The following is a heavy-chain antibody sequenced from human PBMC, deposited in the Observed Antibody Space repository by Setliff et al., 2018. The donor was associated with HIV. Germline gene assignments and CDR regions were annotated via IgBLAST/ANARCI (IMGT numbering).Heavy chain of an antibody. V-gene: IGHV4-39*01. CDR2: LNYRGNT. J-gene: IGHJ6*03. Sequence: PSETLSLTCTVSGGSISTSRYYWGWIRQPPGKGLEWIGSLNYRGNTYYNPSLKSRAAISVDTSKNQISLKLNSVNAADTAVYYCASLDGSESPYIYYYYMDVWGEGTAVTVSS. CDR3: ASLDGSESPYIYYYYMDV. CDR1: GGSISTSRYY. D-gene: IGHD3-10*01.